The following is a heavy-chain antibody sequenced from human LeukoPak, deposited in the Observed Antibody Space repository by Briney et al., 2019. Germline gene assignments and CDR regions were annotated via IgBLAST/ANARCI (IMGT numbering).Heavy chain of an antibody. CDR3: ARPDPYTYGCNIEY. J-gene: IGHJ4*02. Sequence: HPGGSLRLSCAASGFTFSIYWMSWVRQSPGKGLEWVSNIKQDGSEKYYVDSVKGRFTISRDNAKHSVYMQMKSLSVEDTAVYYCARPDPYTYGCNIEYWGQGTLVTVYS. D-gene: IGHD5-18*01. V-gene: IGHV3-7*03. CDR2: IKQDGSEK. CDR1: GFTFSIYW.